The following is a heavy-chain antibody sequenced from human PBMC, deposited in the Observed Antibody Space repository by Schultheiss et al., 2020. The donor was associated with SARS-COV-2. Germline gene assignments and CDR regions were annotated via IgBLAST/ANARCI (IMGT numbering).Heavy chain of an antibody. D-gene: IGHD7-27*01. V-gene: IGHV4-61*08. Sequence: SETLSLTCTVSGGSISSGGYYWSWIRQPPGKGLEWIGSIYYSGSTNYNPSLKSRVTMSVDTSKNQFSLKLSSMTSADTAVYYCARGNWGFIRLAFDIWGQGTMVTVSS. J-gene: IGHJ3*02. CDR3: ARGNWGFIRLAFDI. CDR2: IYYSGST. CDR1: GGSISSGGYY.